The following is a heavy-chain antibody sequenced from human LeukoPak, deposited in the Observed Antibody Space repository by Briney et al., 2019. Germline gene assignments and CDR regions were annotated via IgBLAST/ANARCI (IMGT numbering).Heavy chain of an antibody. CDR3: ARVRFTHYDSSDPNWYFDL. J-gene: IGHJ2*01. D-gene: IGHD3-22*01. Sequence: RASVKVSCKASGYTFTSYDINWVRQATGQGLEWMGWMNPNSGNTGYAQKFQGRVTMTRNTSISTAYMELSSLRAEDTAVYSCARVRFTHYDSSDPNWYFDLWGRGTLVTVSS. CDR2: MNPNSGNT. CDR1: GYTFTSYD. V-gene: IGHV1-8*01.